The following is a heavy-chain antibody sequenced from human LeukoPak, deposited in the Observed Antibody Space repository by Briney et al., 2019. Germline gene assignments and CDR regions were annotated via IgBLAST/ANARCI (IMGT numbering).Heavy chain of an antibody. CDR2: IKSKTDGGTT. CDR3: TTDALYYDRTGWFDY. D-gene: IGHD3-22*01. Sequence: GGSLRLSCAASGFTFSNAWMSWVRQAPGKGLEWVGRIKSKTDGGTTDYGAPVKGRFSISRDDSKNTLYLQMNSLKTEDTAVYYCTTDALYYDRTGWFDYWGQGTLVTVSS. V-gene: IGHV3-15*01. CDR1: GFTFSNAW. J-gene: IGHJ4*02.